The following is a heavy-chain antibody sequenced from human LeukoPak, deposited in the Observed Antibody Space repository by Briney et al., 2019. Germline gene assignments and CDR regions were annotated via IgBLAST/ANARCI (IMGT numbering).Heavy chain of an antibody. V-gene: IGHV3-30*02. D-gene: IGHD4-17*01. Sequence: PGGSLRLSCAASGFTFSSYGMHWVRQAPGKGLEWVAFIRYDGSNKYYADSVKGRFTISRDNSKNTLYLQMNSLRAEDTAVYYCAKVAMTTRLYYYYYYMDVWGKGTTVTISS. J-gene: IGHJ6*03. CDR1: GFTFSSYG. CDR2: IRYDGSNK. CDR3: AKVAMTTRLYYYYYYMDV.